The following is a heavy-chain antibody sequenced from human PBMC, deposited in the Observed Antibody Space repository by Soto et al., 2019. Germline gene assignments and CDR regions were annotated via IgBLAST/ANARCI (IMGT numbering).Heavy chain of an antibody. CDR3: ARDLYDYGDYGVYNWFDP. V-gene: IGHV3-33*01. CDR2: IWYDGSNK. D-gene: IGHD4-17*01. Sequence: QVQLVESGGGVVQPGRSLRLSCAASGFTFSSYGMHWVRQAPGKGLEWVAVIWYDGSNKYYADSVKGRFTISRDNSKNTLYLQMNSLRAEDTAVYYCARDLYDYGDYGVYNWFDPWGQGTLVTVSS. J-gene: IGHJ5*02. CDR1: GFTFSSYG.